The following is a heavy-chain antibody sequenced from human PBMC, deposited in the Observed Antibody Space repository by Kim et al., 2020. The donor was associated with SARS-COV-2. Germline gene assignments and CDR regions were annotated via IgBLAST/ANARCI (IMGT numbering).Heavy chain of an antibody. CDR2: T. V-gene: IGHV4-30-2*04. Sequence: TYYIPSLKSGVTRSVDTSKNQFSLKLSSVPAADTAVYYCARVPTVTPLDYWGQGTLFTVSS. D-gene: IGHD4-17*01. J-gene: IGHJ4*02. CDR3: ARVPTVTPLDY.